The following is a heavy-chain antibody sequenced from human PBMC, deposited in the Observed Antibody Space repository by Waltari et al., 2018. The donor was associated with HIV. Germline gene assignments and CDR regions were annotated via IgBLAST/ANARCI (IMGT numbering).Heavy chain of an antibody. Sequence: QVQLQESGPGLVKPSQTLSLTCTVSGGSISSGGYYWSWIRQHPGKGLEWIGYIYYSGSTYYNPALKSRVTRAVDTSKNQFSLKLSSVTAADTAVYYCARDLIVGATPRKAFDIWGQGTMVTVSS. CDR3: ARDLIVGATPRKAFDI. V-gene: IGHV4-31*03. CDR1: GGSISSGGYY. CDR2: IYYSGST. J-gene: IGHJ3*02. D-gene: IGHD1-26*01.